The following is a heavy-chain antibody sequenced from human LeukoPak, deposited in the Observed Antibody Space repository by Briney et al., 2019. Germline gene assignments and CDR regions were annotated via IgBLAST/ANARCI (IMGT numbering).Heavy chain of an antibody. CDR2: ISAYNGNT. J-gene: IGHJ4*02. CDR1: GYTFTSYG. V-gene: IGHV1-18*01. D-gene: IGHD6-19*01. Sequence: ASVKVSCKASGYTFTSYGISWVRQAPGQGLEWMGWISAYNGNTNYAQKLQGRVTMTTDTSTSTAYMELRSLRSDDTAVYYRANLRLSSGWYYFDYWGQGTLVTVSS. CDR3: ANLRLSSGWYYFDY.